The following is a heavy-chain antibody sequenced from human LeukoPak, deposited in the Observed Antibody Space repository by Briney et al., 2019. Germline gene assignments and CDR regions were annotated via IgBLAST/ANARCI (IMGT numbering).Heavy chain of an antibody. J-gene: IGHJ4*02. CDR1: GGSFGGYY. CDR2: INHSGST. Sequence: SETLSLTCAVYGGSFGGYYWSWIRQPPGKGLEWIGEINHSGSTNYNPSLKSRVTISVDTSKNQFSLKLSSVTAADTAVYYCARFRRLRHYFDYWGQGTLVTVSS. V-gene: IGHV4-34*01. D-gene: IGHD5-12*01. CDR3: ARFRRLRHYFDY.